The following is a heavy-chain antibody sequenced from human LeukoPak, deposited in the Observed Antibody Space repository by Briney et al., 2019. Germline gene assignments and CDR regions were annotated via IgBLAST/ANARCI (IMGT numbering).Heavy chain of an antibody. J-gene: IGHJ3*02. V-gene: IGHV3-53*04. Sequence: PAGSLTLSCAASGFSVNSNYISWVRQAPGKGLEWVVVIYSGGSTYYAASVKGRFTISRHISKNTLYLKMKSLRAEDTAVYYCARAGPYDAFDIWGQGTMVTVSS. CDR2: IYSGGST. CDR1: GFSVNSNY. D-gene: IGHD1-14*01. CDR3: ARAGPYDAFDI.